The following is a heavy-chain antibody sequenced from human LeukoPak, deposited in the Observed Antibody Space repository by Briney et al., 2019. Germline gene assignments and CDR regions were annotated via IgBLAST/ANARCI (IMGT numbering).Heavy chain of an antibody. Sequence: ASVKVSCKASGYTFTSYDINWVRQATGQGLEWMGWMNPNSGNTGHAQKFQGRVTMTRNTSISTAYMELSSLRSEDTAVYYCARNRGGVGTKNWFDPWGQGTLVTVSS. D-gene: IGHD1-14*01. J-gene: IGHJ5*02. CDR1: GYTFTSYD. CDR2: MNPNSGNT. CDR3: ARNRGGVGTKNWFDP. V-gene: IGHV1-8*01.